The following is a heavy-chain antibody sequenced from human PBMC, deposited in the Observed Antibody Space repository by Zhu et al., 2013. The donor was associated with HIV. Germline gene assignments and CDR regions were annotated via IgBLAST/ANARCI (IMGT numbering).Heavy chain of an antibody. D-gene: IGHD6-13*01. Sequence: QVQLVQPESEMKKPGASVKVSCKTSGYTFSDHYLHWVRQVPGQGLEWMGWINPQTGATNYAETFHGRVTFTRDTSVSSVYMETRSDDTATYFXARSRDKHQLLCPFDPWGQGTLVTVSS. V-gene: IGHV1-2*02. CDR1: GYTFSDHY. J-gene: IGHJ5*02. CDR2: INPQTGAT. CDR3: ARSRDKHQLLCPFDP.